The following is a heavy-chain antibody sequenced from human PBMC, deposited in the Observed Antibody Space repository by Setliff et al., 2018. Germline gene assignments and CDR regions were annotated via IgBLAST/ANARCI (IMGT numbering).Heavy chain of an antibody. J-gene: IGHJ4*02. Sequence: SETLSLTCTVSGASINNSGHYWSWIRQPPGKGLEWIGNIYSSGSTNYNPSLKSRVTISVDTSKNQFSLNLTPVTAADTAVYYCAREGFYCTNGVCYRPLDYWGQGTLVTVSS. CDR2: IYSSGST. V-gene: IGHV4-61*08. CDR1: GASINNSGHY. CDR3: AREGFYCTNGVCYRPLDY. D-gene: IGHD2-8*01.